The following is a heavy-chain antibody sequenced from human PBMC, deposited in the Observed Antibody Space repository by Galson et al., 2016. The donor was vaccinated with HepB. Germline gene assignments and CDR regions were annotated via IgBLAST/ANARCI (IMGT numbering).Heavy chain of an antibody. Sequence: SLRLSCAASGLTFSSYGMHWVRQAPGKGLEWVALIWFDGSNTYYADSVKGRFTISRDNSKNTVYLQMNSLRALDTAVYYCARDMGVIDSFYPMDVWGQGTTVTVSS. CDR3: ARDMGVIDSFYPMDV. CDR2: IWFDGSNT. V-gene: IGHV3-33*01. J-gene: IGHJ6*02. CDR1: GLTFSSYG. D-gene: IGHD3-16*01.